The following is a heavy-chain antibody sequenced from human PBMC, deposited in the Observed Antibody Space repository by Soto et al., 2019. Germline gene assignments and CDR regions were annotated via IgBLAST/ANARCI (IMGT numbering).Heavy chain of an antibody. D-gene: IGHD5-18*01. V-gene: IGHV4-34*01. J-gene: IGHJ4*02. Sequence: SETLSLTCAVYGGSFSGYYWSWIRQPPGKGLEWIGEINHSGSTNYNPSLKSRVTISVDTSKNQFSLKLSSVTAADTAVYYCAREMRYSYGSSYFDYWGQGTLVTVSS. CDR2: INHSGST. CDR3: AREMRYSYGSSYFDY. CDR1: GGSFSGYY.